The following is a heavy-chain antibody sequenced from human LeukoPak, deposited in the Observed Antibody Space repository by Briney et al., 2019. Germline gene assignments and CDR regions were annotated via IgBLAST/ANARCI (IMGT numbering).Heavy chain of an antibody. CDR1: GYTFTSYY. J-gene: IGHJ5*02. CDR3: ARGYSGVAAAGTGFDP. Sequence: ASVKVSCKASGYTFTSYYMHWVRQAPGQGLEWMGIINPSGGSTSYAQKFQGRVTMTRDTSTSTVYMELSSLRSEDTAVYYCARGYSGVAAAGTGFDPWGQGTPVTVSS. CDR2: INPSGGST. V-gene: IGHV1-46*01. D-gene: IGHD6-13*01.